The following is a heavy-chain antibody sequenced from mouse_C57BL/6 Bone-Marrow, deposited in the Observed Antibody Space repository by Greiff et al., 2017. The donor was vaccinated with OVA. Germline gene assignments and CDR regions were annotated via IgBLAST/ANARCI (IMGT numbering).Heavy chain of an antibody. V-gene: IGHV1-19*01. Sequence: VQLQQSGPVLVKPGASVKMSCKASGYTFTDYYMNWVKQSHGKSLEWIGVINPYNGGTSYNQKFKGKAILTVDKSSSTAYMELNSLTSEDSAVYYCARKEASLYGRVNCDYWGQGTTLTVSS. CDR1: GYTFTDYY. D-gene: IGHD1-1*01. CDR2: INPYNGGT. J-gene: IGHJ2*01. CDR3: ARKEASLYGRVNCDY.